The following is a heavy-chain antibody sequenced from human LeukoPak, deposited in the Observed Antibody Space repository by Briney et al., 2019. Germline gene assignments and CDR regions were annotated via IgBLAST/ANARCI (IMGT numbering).Heavy chain of an antibody. CDR3: ARAVAGTPYVDY. V-gene: IGHV4-34*01. CDR2: INHSGST. J-gene: IGHJ4*02. D-gene: IGHD6-19*01. CDR1: GVSFSGYY. Sequence: PSETLSLTCAVYGVSFSGYYWSWIRQPPGKGLEWIGEINHSGSTNYNPSLKSRVTISVDTSKNQFSLKLTSVTAADTAVYYCARAVAGTPYVDYWGQGTLVTVSS.